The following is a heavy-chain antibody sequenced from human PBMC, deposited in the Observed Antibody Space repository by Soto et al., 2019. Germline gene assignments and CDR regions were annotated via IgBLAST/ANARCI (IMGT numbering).Heavy chain of an antibody. D-gene: IGHD3-10*01. J-gene: IGHJ6*03. Sequence: GGSLRLSCAASGFTFSSYAMSWVRQAPGKGLEWVSAISGSGGSTYYADSVKGRFTISRDNSKNTLYLQMNSLRAEDTAVYYCAKDNYYGSGSPANYYYYYYMDVWGKGTTVTVSS. CDR2: ISGSGGST. CDR3: AKDNYYGSGSPANYYYYYYMDV. CDR1: GFTFSSYA. V-gene: IGHV3-23*01.